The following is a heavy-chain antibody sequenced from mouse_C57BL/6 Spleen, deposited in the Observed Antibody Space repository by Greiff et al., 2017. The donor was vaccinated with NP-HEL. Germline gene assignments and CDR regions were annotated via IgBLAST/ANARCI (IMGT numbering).Heavy chain of an antibody. CDR1: GYTFTDYY. D-gene: IGHD2-1*01. Sequence: EVQLQQSGPELVKPGASVKISCKASGYTFTDYYMNWVKQSHGKSLEWIGDINPNNGGTSYNQKFKGKATLTVDKSSSTAYMELRSLTSEDSAVYYCAGNYVEAMDYWGQGTSVTVSS. CDR2: INPNNGGT. J-gene: IGHJ4*01. V-gene: IGHV1-26*01. CDR3: AGNYVEAMDY.